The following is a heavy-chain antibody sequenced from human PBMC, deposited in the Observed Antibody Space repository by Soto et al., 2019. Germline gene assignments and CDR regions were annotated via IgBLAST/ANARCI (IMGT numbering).Heavy chain of an antibody. CDR2: IYHSGST. V-gene: IGHV4-38-2*02. CDR3: ARDYYYDFWSGYYDYYYYGMDV. J-gene: IGHJ6*02. Sequence: PSETLSLTCAVSGYSISSGCYWGWIRQPPGKGLEWIGSIYHSGSTYYNLSLKSRVTISVDTSKNQFSLKLSSVTAADTAVYYCARDYYYDFWSGYYDYYYYGMDVWGQGTTVTVS. CDR1: GYSISSGCY. D-gene: IGHD3-3*01.